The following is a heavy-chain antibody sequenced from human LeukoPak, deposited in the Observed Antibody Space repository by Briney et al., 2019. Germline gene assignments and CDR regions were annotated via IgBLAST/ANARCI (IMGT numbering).Heavy chain of an antibody. CDR3: AKLEDPGKIDCSSTSCRRANWFDP. J-gene: IGHJ5*02. D-gene: IGHD2-2*01. CDR2: ISGSGGST. Sequence: GGSLRLSCAASGFTFSSYAMSWVRQAPGKGLEWVSAISGSGGSTYYADSVKGRFTISRDNSKNTLYLQMNSLRAEDTAVYYCAKLEDPGKIDCSSTSCRRANWFDPWGQGTLVTVSS. V-gene: IGHV3-23*01. CDR1: GFTFSSYA.